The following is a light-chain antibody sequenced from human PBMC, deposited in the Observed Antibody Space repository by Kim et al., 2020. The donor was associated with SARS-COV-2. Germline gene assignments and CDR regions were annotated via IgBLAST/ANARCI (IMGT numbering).Light chain of an antibody. Sequence: DIQMTQSPSSLSASVGDRVTITCRASQSISRYLNWYQQKQGKAPELLIYAASSLQSGVPSRFSGSGSGTDFTLTISSLQPEDFANFYCRQSYNAPRTFGQGTTGDIK. CDR3: RQSYNAPRT. CDR1: QSISRY. CDR2: AAS. V-gene: IGKV1-39*01. J-gene: IGKJ1*01.